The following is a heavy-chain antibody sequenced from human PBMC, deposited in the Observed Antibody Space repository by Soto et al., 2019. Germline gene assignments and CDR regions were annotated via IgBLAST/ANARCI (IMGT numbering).Heavy chain of an antibody. J-gene: IGHJ5*02. CDR3: ARAVTNWWFDP. Sequence: ASVKVSCKTSGYTFTSYSMHWVRQAPGQRLEWMGWIKVGNGYTKYSQNFQGRVTMTTDTSATTAYMELSSLRSEDTAVYYCARAVTNWWFDPWGQGTLVTVSS. V-gene: IGHV1-3*01. CDR1: GYTFTSYS. CDR2: IKVGNGYT. D-gene: IGHD5-18*01.